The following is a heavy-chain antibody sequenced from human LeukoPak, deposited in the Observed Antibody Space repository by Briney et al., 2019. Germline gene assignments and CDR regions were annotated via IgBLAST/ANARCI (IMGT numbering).Heavy chain of an antibody. CDR1: GFTFSSYW. V-gene: IGHV3-7*01. Sequence: GGSLRLSCAASGFTFSSYWMSWVRQAPGKGLEWVANIKQDGSEKHYVDSVKGRFTISRDNAKNPLSLQMNSLRAADSAVYYCASDPDWGSDSWGQGTLVTVSS. D-gene: IGHD3-16*01. CDR2: IKQDGSEK. CDR3: ASDPDWGSDS. J-gene: IGHJ4*02.